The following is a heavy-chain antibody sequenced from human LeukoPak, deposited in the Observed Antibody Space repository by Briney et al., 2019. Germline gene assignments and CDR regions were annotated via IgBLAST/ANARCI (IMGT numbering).Heavy chain of an antibody. J-gene: IGHJ4*02. CDR1: GFTFSSYA. V-gene: IGHV3-30*04. CDR2: ISYDGSNK. D-gene: IGHD3-22*01. CDR3: AKGLYYYDSSGYPF. Sequence: GGSLRLSCAASGFTFSSYAMHWVRQAPGKGLEWVAVISYDGSNKYYADSVKGRFTISRDNSKNTLYLQMNSLRAEDTAVYYCAKGLYYYDSSGYPFWGQGTLVTVSS.